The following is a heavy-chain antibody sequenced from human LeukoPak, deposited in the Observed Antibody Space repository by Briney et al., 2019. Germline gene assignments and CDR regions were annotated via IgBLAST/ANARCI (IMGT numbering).Heavy chain of an antibody. J-gene: IGHJ4*02. CDR2: IASRGVDT. CDR1: GFTFSNYA. Sequence: GGSLRLSCVGSGFTFSNYAMSWVRQAPGKGLEWVSGIASRGVDTYHADSVKGRFTISRNNSKNTLYLQMNSLRADDTAVYYCAKGYDFWSGGIDYWGQGTLVTVSS. D-gene: IGHD3-3*01. CDR3: AKGYDFWSGGIDY. V-gene: IGHV3-23*01.